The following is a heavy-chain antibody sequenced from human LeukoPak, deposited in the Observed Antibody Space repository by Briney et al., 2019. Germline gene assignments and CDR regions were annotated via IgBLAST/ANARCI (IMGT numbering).Heavy chain of an antibody. D-gene: IGHD1-26*01. CDR1: GFTFSTYW. CDR3: ARDVGGSLDY. CDR2: IKGDESAR. J-gene: IGHJ4*02. V-gene: IGHV3-7*01. Sequence: GGSLRLSCAASGFTFSTYWMAWVRQAPGRGLEWVANIKGDESARHQADSVKGRFTISRDNAQNSVYLQMSSLRGEDTAVYYCARDVGGSLDYWGQGTLVTVSS.